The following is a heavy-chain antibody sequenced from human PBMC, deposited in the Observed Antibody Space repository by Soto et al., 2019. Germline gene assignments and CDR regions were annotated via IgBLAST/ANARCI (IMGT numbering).Heavy chain of an antibody. CDR2: ISGSSGNA. V-gene: IGHV1-18*01. J-gene: IGHJ4*01. D-gene: IGHD2-2*01. CDR1: GYTFTKYG. CDR3: ASEMAGLGGDYAH. Sequence: QVQLGQYGADAKNPGASVKVSCMTSGYTFTKYGVGWLRQAPVQGLEWLAWISGSSGNANYAENVQGRITLTKDTSTSKVYIALRSLRSDGTAVYCFASEMAGLGGDYAHWGHGTLVTVSS.